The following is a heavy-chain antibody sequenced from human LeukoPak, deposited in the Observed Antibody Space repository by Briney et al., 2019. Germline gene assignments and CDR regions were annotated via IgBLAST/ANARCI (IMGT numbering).Heavy chain of an antibody. CDR2: FDPEDGET. Sequence: ASVKVSCKVSGYTLTELSMHWVRQAPGKGLEWMGGFDPEDGETIYAQKFQGRVTMTEDTSTDTAYMELSSLRSEDTAVYYCARSRSSGYSSGWYYYYYYMDVWGKGTTVTVSS. D-gene: IGHD3-22*01. CDR1: GYTLTELS. J-gene: IGHJ6*03. CDR3: ARSRSSGYSSGWYYYYYYMDV. V-gene: IGHV1-24*01.